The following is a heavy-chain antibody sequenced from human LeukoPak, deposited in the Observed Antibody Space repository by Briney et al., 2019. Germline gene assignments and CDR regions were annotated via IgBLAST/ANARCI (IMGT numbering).Heavy chain of an antibody. V-gene: IGHV3-23*01. D-gene: IGHD2-15*01. CDR3: AKIVHAQFGGYFDY. J-gene: IGHJ4*02. CDR2: ISSSSSYI. Sequence: QAGGSLRLSCAASGFTFSSYALNWVRQAPGKGLEWVSSISSSSSYIYYADSVKGRFTISRDNSKNTLYLQMNSLRAEDTAVYYCAKIVHAQFGGYFDYWGQGTLVTVSS. CDR1: GFTFSSYA.